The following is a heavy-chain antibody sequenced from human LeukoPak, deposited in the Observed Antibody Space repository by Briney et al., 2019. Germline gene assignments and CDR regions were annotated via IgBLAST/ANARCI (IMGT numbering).Heavy chain of an antibody. V-gene: IGHV3-7*01. D-gene: IGHD3-22*01. CDR2: INQDGSEK. CDR3: AREKFPTMIVVVINRFFDY. Sequence: RGSLRLSCAASGFAFNTYWMNWVRQAPGKGLEWVANINQDGSEKYYVDSVKGRFTISRDNAKNSLYLQMNSLRAEDTAVYYCAREKFPTMIVVVINRFFDYWGQGTLVTVSS. CDR1: GFAFNTYW. J-gene: IGHJ4*02.